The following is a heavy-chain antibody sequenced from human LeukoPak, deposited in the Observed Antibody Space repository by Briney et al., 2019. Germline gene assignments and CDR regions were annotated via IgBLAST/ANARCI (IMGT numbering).Heavy chain of an antibody. CDR2: IYSGGST. CDR3: ARGPLLPDFDY. V-gene: IGHV3-66*01. J-gene: IGHJ4*02. CDR1: GFTVSSNY. Sequence: GGSLRLSCAASGFTVSSNYMSWVRQAPGKGLEWVSVIYSGGSTYYAESVKGRFTISRDNSKNTLYLQMNSLRAEDTAVYYCARGPLLPDFDYWGQGTLVTVSS.